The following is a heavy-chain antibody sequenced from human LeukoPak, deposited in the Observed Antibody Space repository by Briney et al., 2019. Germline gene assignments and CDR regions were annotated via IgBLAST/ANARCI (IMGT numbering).Heavy chain of an antibody. J-gene: IGHJ5*02. CDR3: ARHQGGGSLRWFGP. D-gene: IGHD2-15*01. V-gene: IGHV4-59*08. CDR1: GGSISSYY. CDR2: IYYSGST. Sequence: SETLSLTCTVSGGSISSYYWSWIRQPPGKGLEWIGYIYYSGSTNYNPSLKSRVTISVDTSKNQFSLKLSSVTAADTAVYYCARHQGGGSLRWFGPWGQGTLVTVSS.